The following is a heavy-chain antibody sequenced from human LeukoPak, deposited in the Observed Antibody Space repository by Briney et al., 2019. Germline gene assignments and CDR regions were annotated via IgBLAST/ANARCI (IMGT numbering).Heavy chain of an antibody. J-gene: IGHJ4*02. CDR3: ARVLKGYSSEIFGY. CDR2: IYYSGST. D-gene: IGHD5-18*01. V-gene: IGHV4-59*01. Sequence: SETLSLTCTVSGGSISSYYWSWIRQPPGKGLEWIGYIYYSGSTNYNPSLKSRVTISVDTSKNQFSLKLSSVTAADTAVYYCARVLKGYSSEIFGYWGQGTLVTVSS. CDR1: GGSISSYY.